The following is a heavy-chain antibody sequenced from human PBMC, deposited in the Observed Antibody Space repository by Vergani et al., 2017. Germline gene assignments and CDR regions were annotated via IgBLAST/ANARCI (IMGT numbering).Heavy chain of an antibody. V-gene: IGHV4-59*11. CDR1: GGSISSHY. CDR2: IYYSWST. J-gene: IGHJ4*02. D-gene: IGHD6-19*01. Sequence: QVQLQESGPGLVKPSETLSLTCTVSGGSISSHYWSWIRQPPGKGLEWIGYIYYSWSTNYNPSLKSRVTISVDPSKNQFSLKPSSVTAEDRAVYYCARGTVAGIFDYWGQGTLVTVSS. CDR3: ARGTVAGIFDY.